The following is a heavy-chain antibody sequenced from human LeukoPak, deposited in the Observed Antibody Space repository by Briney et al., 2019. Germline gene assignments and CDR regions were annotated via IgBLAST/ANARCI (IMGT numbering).Heavy chain of an antibody. Sequence: ASARVSCKASGYTFIDYDIHWVRQAPGQGLEWMGRNDPKSDGTKYAQKFQGRVTMAGDMSINTAYLELSSLRPDDTAMYYCTRDENGSARNNWFDRWGQGTLVTVSS. CDR1: GYTFIDYD. CDR2: NDPKSDGT. J-gene: IGHJ5*02. D-gene: IGHD1-26*01. CDR3: TRDENGSARNNWFDR. V-gene: IGHV1-2*06.